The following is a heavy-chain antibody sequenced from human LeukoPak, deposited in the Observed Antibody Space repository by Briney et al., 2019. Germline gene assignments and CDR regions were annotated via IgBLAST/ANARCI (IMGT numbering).Heavy chain of an antibody. J-gene: IGHJ5*01. V-gene: IGHV6-1*01. Sequence: SQTLSLTCGISGDSVSSNDAAWSWIRQSPSRGLEWLGRTFYRSNGYYDYAPSVRSRITINPDTSKSQFSLQLDSVTPEDTAVYYCAREVAIVRGVRNWFDSWGPGILVTVSS. CDR1: GDSVSSNDAA. D-gene: IGHD3-10*01. CDR3: AREVAIVRGVRNWFDS. CDR2: TFYRSNGYY.